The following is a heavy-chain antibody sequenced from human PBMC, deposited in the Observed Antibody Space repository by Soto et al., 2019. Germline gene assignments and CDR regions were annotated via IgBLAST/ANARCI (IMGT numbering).Heavy chain of an antibody. Sequence: GESLKISCKGSGYSFTSYWIGWVRQMPGKGLEWMGIIYPGDSDTRYSPSFQGQVTISADKSISTAYLQWSSLKAPDTAMYYCAIQSVGATYYFDYWGQGTLVTVSS. CDR2: IYPGDSDT. D-gene: IGHD1-26*01. CDR3: AIQSVGATYYFDY. CDR1: GYSFTSYW. V-gene: IGHV5-51*01. J-gene: IGHJ4*02.